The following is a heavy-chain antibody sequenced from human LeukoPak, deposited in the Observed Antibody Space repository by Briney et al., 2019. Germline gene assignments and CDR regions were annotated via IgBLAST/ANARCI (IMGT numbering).Heavy chain of an antibody. J-gene: IGHJ4*02. Sequence: GGSLRLSCTASGFTFADYAISWVRQAPGKGLEWVGFIRSKAYSGTAEYAASVKGRFTISRDDSKSIAYLQMNSLKTEDTAVYYCTKGRGNYYSDYWGQGTLVTVSS. CDR2: IRSKAYSGTA. D-gene: IGHD1-26*01. CDR1: GFTFADYA. CDR3: TKGRGNYYSDY. V-gene: IGHV3-49*04.